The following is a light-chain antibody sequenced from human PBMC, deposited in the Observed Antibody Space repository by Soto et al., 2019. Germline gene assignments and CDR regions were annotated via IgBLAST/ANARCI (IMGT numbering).Light chain of an antibody. Sequence: DIQMTQSPSTLSASVGDRVTIICRASQTISSWLAWYQQKGGQAPKLLISKASILDSGVPSRFSGSGSGTEFNLTISSLQPEDFATYYCQQYNSFIWTFGRGTKVDIK. CDR3: QQYNSFIWT. V-gene: IGKV1-5*03. CDR1: QTISSW. CDR2: KAS. J-gene: IGKJ1*01.